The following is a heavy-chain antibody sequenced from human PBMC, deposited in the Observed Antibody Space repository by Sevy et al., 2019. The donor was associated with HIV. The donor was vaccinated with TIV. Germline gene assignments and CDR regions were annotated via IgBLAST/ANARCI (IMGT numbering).Heavy chain of an antibody. D-gene: IGHD3-10*01. CDR2: IRSSGGST. Sequence: GGSLRLSCAASGFTFSAYAMSWVRQAPGKGLEWVSCIRSSGGSTYYADSVKGRFSISRDTSKNTLYLQMNSLRAEDTAVYYCATLRGGLYGSGYFQNWGQGTQVTVSS. CDR1: GFTFSAYA. V-gene: IGHV3-23*01. J-gene: IGHJ1*01. CDR3: ATLRGGLYGSGYFQN.